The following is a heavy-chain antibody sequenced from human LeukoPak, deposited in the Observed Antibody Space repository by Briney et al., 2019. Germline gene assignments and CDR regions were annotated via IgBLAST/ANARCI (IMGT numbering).Heavy chain of an antibody. CDR1: GGSISSGSYY. Sequence: PSETLSLTCTVSGGSISSGSYYWSWIRQPAGKGLEWIGRIYTTGNTNYSPSFQGRVTMSVDTSKNQFSLKVRSVTAADTAVYYCARDHKIRDAFDLWGQGTMVTVSS. D-gene: IGHD3-10*01. CDR2: IYTTGNT. CDR3: ARDHKIRDAFDL. J-gene: IGHJ3*01. V-gene: IGHV4-61*02.